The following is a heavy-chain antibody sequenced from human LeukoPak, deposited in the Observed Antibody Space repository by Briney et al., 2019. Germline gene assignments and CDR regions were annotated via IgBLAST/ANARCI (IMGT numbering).Heavy chain of an antibody. CDR2: ISSSSSTI. J-gene: IGHJ4*02. V-gene: IGHV3-48*04. CDR3: ARAPPSNYVDC. D-gene: IGHD4-11*01. CDR1: GFIFSSYN. Sequence: PGGSLRLSCAASGFIFSSYNMNWVRQVPGKGLEWISYISSSSSTIYYADSVKGRFIVSRDNAKNSIYLQMNSLRAEDTAVYYCARAPPSNYVDCWGQGTLVTVSS.